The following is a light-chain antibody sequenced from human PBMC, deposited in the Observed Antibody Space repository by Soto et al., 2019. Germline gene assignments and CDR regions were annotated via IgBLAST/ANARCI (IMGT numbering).Light chain of an antibody. J-gene: IGKJ5*01. V-gene: IGKV3-11*01. CDR3: QPRNNWPRIT. Sequence: ESVLTQFPATLSLFPGETATLSCRSSQTVGTYLARYKQKPGQAPRLLISDASNRATGVPTRFSGSGSGTDFTLTISSLEPEAFAVYFCQPRNNWPRITCGQGTRLEIK. CDR2: DAS. CDR1: QTVGTY.